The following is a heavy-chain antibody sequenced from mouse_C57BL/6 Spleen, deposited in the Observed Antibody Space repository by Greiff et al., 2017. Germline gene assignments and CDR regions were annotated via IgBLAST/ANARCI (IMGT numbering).Heavy chain of an antibody. D-gene: IGHD2-1*01. J-gene: IGHJ4*01. V-gene: IGHV1-64*01. CDR2: IHPNSGST. Sequence: QVQLQQPGAELVKPGASVKLSCKASGYTFTSYWMHWVKQRPGQGLEWIGMIHPNSGSTNYNEKFKSKATLTVDKSSSTAYMQLSSLTSEDSAVYYCAKEEEIYYGTYYAMDYWGQGTSVTVSS. CDR1: GYTFTSYW. CDR3: AKEEEIYYGTYYAMDY.